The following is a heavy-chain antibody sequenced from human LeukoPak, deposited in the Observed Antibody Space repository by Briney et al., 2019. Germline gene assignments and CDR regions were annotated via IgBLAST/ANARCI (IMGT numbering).Heavy chain of an antibody. CDR1: GYTFTGYY. CDR3: ARDRGAEDDAFDI. CDR2: INPSGGST. Sequence: GASVKVSCKASGYTFTGYYMHWVRQAPGQGLEWMGWINPSGGSTSYAQKFQGRVTMTRDTSTSTVYMELSSLRSEDTAVYYCARDRGAEDDAFDIWGQGTMVTVSS. J-gene: IGHJ3*02. V-gene: IGHV1-46*01. D-gene: IGHD4/OR15-4a*01.